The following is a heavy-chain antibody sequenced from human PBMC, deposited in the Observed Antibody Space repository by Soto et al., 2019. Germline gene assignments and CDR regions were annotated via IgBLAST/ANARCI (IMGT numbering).Heavy chain of an antibody. J-gene: IGHJ5*02. Sequence: QVQLVQSGAEVKKPGSSVKVSCKASGGTFSSYVISWVRQAPGRGLEWMGGIIPIFGTANYAQKFQGRVTITADESTSTAYMELSSLRSEDTAVYYCARRRIAVAGNWFDPWGQGTLVTVSS. V-gene: IGHV1-69*01. D-gene: IGHD6-19*01. CDR1: GGTFSSYV. CDR2: IIPIFGTA. CDR3: ARRRIAVAGNWFDP.